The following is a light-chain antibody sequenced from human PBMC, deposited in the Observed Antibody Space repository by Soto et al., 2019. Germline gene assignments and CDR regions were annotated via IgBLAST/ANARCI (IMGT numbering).Light chain of an antibody. CDR1: QTVSSN. CDR3: QQYNSWPPTT. V-gene: IGKV3-15*01. Sequence: EIVLTQSPATLSVSPGEGATLSCRPNQTVSSNLAWYQQQPGQTPRLLIYDTSARATGVPARFSGSRSGPEFTLTINSLQSEDFAVYYCQQYNSWPPTTFGQGTRLEIK. J-gene: IGKJ5*01. CDR2: DTS.